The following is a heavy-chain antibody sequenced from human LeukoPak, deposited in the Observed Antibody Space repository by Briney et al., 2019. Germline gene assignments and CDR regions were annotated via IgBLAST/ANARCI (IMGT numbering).Heavy chain of an antibody. V-gene: IGHV4-34*01. Sequence: SETLSLTCAVYGGSFSGYYWSWIRQPPGKGLEWIGEINHSGSTNYNPSLKSRVTISVDTSKNQFSLKLSSVTAADTAVYYCGWGRYCYYYYGMDVWGQGTLVTVSS. CDR3: GWGRYCYYYYGMDV. D-gene: IGHD7-27*01. J-gene: IGHJ6*02. CDR1: GGSFSGYY. CDR2: INHSGST.